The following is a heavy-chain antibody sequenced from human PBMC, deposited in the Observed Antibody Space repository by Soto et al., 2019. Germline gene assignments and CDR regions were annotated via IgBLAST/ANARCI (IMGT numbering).Heavy chain of an antibody. D-gene: IGHD3-3*01. J-gene: IGHJ4*02. CDR2: IYYRGSP. Sequence: QVQLQESGPGLVKPSHTLSLTCTVSGASISSGGPYYSNWIRQPQGKGLEWVGYIYYRGSPYYNPSLRSPVSISIDASENQFSLNLSSVTAADTDVYYCARLFFEETTDDSTVYNWGQGNLVTVSS. CDR1: GASISSGGPYY. CDR3: ARLFFEETTDDSTVYN. V-gene: IGHV4-31*01.